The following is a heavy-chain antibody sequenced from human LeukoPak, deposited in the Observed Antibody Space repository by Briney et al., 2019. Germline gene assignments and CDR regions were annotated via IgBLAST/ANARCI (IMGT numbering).Heavy chain of an antibody. J-gene: IGHJ4*02. CDR3: ARHPPYDYVWGSYRYYFDY. CDR2: SYDSGST. V-gene: IGHV4-59*08. D-gene: IGHD3-16*02. CDR1: GGSFSGYY. Sequence: SETLSLTCAVYGGSFSGYYWSLIRLPPGKGLEWIGYSYDSGSTNYNPSLKSRVTISVDTSKNQFSLKLSSVTAADTAVYYCARHPPYDYVWGSYRYYFDYWGQGTLVTVSS.